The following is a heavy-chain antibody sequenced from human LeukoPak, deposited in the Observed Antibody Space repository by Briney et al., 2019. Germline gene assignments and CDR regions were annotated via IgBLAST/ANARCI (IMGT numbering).Heavy chain of an antibody. D-gene: IGHD3-3*01. CDR1: GYTFTGYY. CDR2: INPNSGGT. V-gene: IGHV1-2*02. CDR3: AREGITIFSGPLDL. J-gene: IGHJ2*01. Sequence: ASVKVSCKASGYTFTGYYMHWVRQAPGQGLEGMGWINPNSGGTNYAQKFQGRVTMTRDTSISTAYMELSRLRSYDTAVYYCAREGITIFSGPLDLWGRGTLVTVPS.